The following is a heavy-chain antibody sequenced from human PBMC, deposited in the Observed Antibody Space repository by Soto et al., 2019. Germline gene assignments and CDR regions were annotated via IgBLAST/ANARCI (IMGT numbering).Heavy chain of an antibody. CDR2: ISYDGSNK. Sequence: QVQLVESGGGVVQPGRSLRLSCAASGFTFSSYGMHWVRQAPGKGLEWVAVISYDGSNKYYADSVKGRFTISRDNSKNTLYLQMNSLRAEDTAVYYCAKAGYGDYRQDLDHWGQGTLVTVSS. D-gene: IGHD4-17*01. CDR1: GFTFSSYG. V-gene: IGHV3-30*18. CDR3: AKAGYGDYRQDLDH. J-gene: IGHJ4*02.